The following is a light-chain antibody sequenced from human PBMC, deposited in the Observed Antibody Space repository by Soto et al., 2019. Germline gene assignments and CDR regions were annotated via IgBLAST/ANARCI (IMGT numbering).Light chain of an antibody. CDR2: DVT. CDR1: SSDVGGYNF. J-gene: IGLJ2*01. CDR3: SSYAGSSSPVA. V-gene: IGLV2-8*01. Sequence: QSALTQPHSASGSPGQSVTISCTGASSDVGGYNFVSWYQHHPGKAPRLMIYDVTQPPSGVPDRFSGSKSGNTASLPVSGLQVDDEAYYYCSSYAGSSSPVAFGGGTKLTVL.